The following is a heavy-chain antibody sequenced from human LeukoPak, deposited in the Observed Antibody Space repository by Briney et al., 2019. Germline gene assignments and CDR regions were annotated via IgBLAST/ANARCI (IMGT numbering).Heavy chain of an antibody. CDR1: GYTFTSCG. J-gene: IGHJ4*02. Sequence: GGSVKVSCKASGYTFTSCGISWVRQAPGQGLEWMGWICVYNSNTKYAQKLQGRVTMTTDTSTSTAYMELRSLRSDDTAVYYCARVRVVVPAALIGGCGYWGQGTLVTVSS. CDR3: ARVRVVVPAALIGGCGY. D-gene: IGHD2-2*01. CDR2: ICVYNSNT. V-gene: IGHV1-18*01.